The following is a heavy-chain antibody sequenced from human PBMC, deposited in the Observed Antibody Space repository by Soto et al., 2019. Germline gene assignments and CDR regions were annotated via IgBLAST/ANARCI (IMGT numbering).Heavy chain of an antibody. CDR1: GYTFTSYD. D-gene: IGHD6-6*01. CDR2: MNPNSGNT. J-gene: IGHJ3*02. CDR3: ALKDGYSGSSHDAFDI. Sequence: ASVKVSCKASGYTFTSYDINWVRQATGQGLEWMGWMNPNSGNTGYAQKFQGRVTMTRNTSISTAYMELSSLRSEDTAVYYCALKDGYSGSSHDAFDIWGQGTMVTVSS. V-gene: IGHV1-8*02.